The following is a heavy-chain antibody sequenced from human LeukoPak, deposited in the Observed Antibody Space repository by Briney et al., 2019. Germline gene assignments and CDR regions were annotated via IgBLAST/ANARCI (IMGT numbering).Heavy chain of an antibody. CDR1: GGSISSYY. J-gene: IGHJ4*02. V-gene: IGHV4-34*01. Sequence: KPSETLSLTCTVSGGSISSYYWSWIRQPPGKGLEWIGEINHSGSTNYNPSLKSRVTISVDTSKNQFSLKLSSVTAADTAVYYCARGGGWLRLEKSVDFDYWGQGTLVTVSS. D-gene: IGHD5-12*01. CDR2: INHSGST. CDR3: ARGGGWLRLEKSVDFDY.